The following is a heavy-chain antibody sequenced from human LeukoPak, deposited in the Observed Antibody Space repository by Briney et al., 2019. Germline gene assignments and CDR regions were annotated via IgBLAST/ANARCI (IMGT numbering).Heavy chain of an antibody. V-gene: IGHV3-7*01. J-gene: IGHJ4*02. Sequence: PGGSLRLSCAASGFIFSTYWMTWVRQAPGKGLEWVATIKYDGDEKFYVDSVTGRFTISRDNAKNSLYLQMNSLTAEDTAVYYCVRESISRGDFNWGQGTLVSVSS. CDR1: GFIFSTYW. CDR2: IKYDGDEK. D-gene: IGHD7-27*01. CDR3: VRESISRGDFN.